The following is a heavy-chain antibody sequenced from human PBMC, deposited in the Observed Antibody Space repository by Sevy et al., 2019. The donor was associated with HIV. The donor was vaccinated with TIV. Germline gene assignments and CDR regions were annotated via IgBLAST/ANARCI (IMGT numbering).Heavy chain of an antibody. Sequence: GGSLRLSCAASGFTFSSYWMHWVRQAPGKGLVWVSRINSDGSSTSYADSVKGRFTISRDNAKNTLYLQMNSLRAEDRVVYYCDNGGEEYYDYIWGSYPQGGMDVWGQGTTVTVSS. CDR2: INSDGSST. J-gene: IGHJ6*02. CDR1: GFTFSSYW. CDR3: DNGGEEYYDYIWGSYPQGGMDV. V-gene: IGHV3-74*01. D-gene: IGHD3-16*02.